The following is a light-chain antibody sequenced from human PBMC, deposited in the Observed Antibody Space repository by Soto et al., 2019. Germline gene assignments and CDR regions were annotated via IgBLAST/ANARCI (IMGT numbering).Light chain of an antibody. CDR3: QQYNSYLWT. J-gene: IGKJ1*01. CDR2: DAS. Sequence: EIQMTQSPSTLSASVGDRVTITCRASQSISSWLAWYQQKPGKAPKLLIYDASSLESGVPSRFSGSGSGTEFTLTISSLQPDDFATYYCQQYNSYLWTFGQGTKV. CDR1: QSISSW. V-gene: IGKV1-5*01.